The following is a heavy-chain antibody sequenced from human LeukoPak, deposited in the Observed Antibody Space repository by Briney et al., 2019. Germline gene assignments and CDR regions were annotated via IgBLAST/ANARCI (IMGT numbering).Heavy chain of an antibody. V-gene: IGHV3-7*01. Sequence: GGSPRLSCAASGFTFSSYWMSWVRQSPGKGLEWVANIKPDGSEKYFMDSVKGRFTISRDNAKNALYLEMNSLRAEDTAEYFCARERKYSGSGSTYPYYDYWGQGTLVTVSS. CDR1: GFTFSSYW. J-gene: IGHJ4*02. D-gene: IGHD3-10*01. CDR3: ARERKYSGSGSTYPYYDY. CDR2: IKPDGSEK.